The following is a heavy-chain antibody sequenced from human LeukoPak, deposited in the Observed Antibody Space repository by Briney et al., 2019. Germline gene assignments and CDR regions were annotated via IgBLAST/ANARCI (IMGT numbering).Heavy chain of an antibody. D-gene: IGHD2-2*01. Sequence: SVKASCKASGGTFSSYAISWVRQAPGQGLEWMGGIIPIFGTANYAQKFQGRVTITTDESTSTAYMELSSLRSEDTAVYYCAGVVVPAAMRYYYYYMDVWGKGTTVTVFS. V-gene: IGHV1-69*05. CDR2: IIPIFGTA. J-gene: IGHJ6*03. CDR1: GGTFSSYA. CDR3: AGVVVPAAMRYYYYYMDV.